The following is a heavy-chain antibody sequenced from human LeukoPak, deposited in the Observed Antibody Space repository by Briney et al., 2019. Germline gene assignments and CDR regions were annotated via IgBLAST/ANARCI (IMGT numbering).Heavy chain of an antibody. V-gene: IGHV3-23*01. CDR3: AKGYCSSTSCYTDY. D-gene: IGHD2-2*02. Sequence: GGSLRLSCAASGFTFSSYAMSWVRQAPGKGLVWVSAISGSGGSTYYADSVKGRFTISRDNSKNTLYLQMNSLRAEDTAVYYCAKGYCSSTSCYTDYWGQGTLVTVSS. CDR1: GFTFSSYA. CDR2: ISGSGGST. J-gene: IGHJ4*02.